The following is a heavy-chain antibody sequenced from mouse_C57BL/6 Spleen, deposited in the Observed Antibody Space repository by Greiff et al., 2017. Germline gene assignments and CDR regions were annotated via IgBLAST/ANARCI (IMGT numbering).Heavy chain of an antibody. CDR2: IDPSDSYT. D-gene: IGHD3-3*01. V-gene: IGHV1-69*01. CDR3: AREGPPRDYNAMDY. CDR1: GYTFTSYW. Sequence: QVQLQQPGAELVMPGASVKLSCKASGYTFTSYWMHWVKQRPGQGLEWIGEIDPSDSYTNYNQKFKGTSTLTVATSSSTAYMQLSNLTAEDSAVYYCAREGPPRDYNAMDYWGKGTSVTVSS. J-gene: IGHJ4*01.